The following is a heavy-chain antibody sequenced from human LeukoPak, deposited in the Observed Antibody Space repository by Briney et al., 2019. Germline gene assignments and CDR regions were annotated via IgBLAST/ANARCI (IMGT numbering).Heavy chain of an antibody. CDR2: INPSGGST. D-gene: IGHD3-3*01. Sequence: ASVKVSCKASGYTFTSYYMHWVRQAPGQGLEWMGIINPSGGSTSYAQKFQGRVTMTRDTSTSTAYMELSSLRSEDTAVYYCASGVTYYDFWSGYYSSGSSYYYYYGMDVWGQGTTVTVSS. CDR3: ASGVTYYDFWSGYYSSGSSYYYYYGMDV. CDR1: GYTFTSYY. V-gene: IGHV1-46*01. J-gene: IGHJ6*02.